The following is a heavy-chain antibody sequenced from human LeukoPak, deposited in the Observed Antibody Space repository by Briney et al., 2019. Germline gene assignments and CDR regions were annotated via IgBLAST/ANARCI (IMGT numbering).Heavy chain of an antibody. CDR2: IHHGGNT. Sequence: PSETLSLTCAVYGGSYSGYYWTWVRQPPGKGLQWIGEIHHGGNTNYNPSLKSRVSISQDSSKNQFSLKLSSVTAADTAVYYCARLPPDYWGQGTLVTVSS. J-gene: IGHJ4*02. CDR3: ARLPPDY. CDR1: GGSYSGYY. V-gene: IGHV4-34*01.